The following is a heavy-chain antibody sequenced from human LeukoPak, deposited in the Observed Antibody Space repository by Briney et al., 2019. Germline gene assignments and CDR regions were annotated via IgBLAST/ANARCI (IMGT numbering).Heavy chain of an antibody. CDR2: ISSRGSTI. Sequence: GGSLRLSCAASGFTFSDYYMSWIRQAAAKGLLWVSYISSRGSTIYYADSVKGRFTISRDNAKNSLYLQMNSLRAEDTAVYYCARHDTAMATDYGMDVWGQGTTVTVSS. D-gene: IGHD5-18*01. CDR1: GFTFSDYY. J-gene: IGHJ6*02. V-gene: IGHV3-11*01. CDR3: ARHDTAMATDYGMDV.